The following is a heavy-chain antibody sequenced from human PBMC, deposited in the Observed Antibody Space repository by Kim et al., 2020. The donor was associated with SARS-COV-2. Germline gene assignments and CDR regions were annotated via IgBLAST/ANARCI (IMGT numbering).Heavy chain of an antibody. V-gene: IGHV3-9*01. J-gene: IGHJ6*02. D-gene: IGHD3-10*01. Sequence: GGSLRLSCAASGFTFNDYAMHWVRQAPGKGLEWVSGINWNSGAISYADSVRGRFTISRDNAKNSMYLQMNSLRVEDTALYYCAKDIKRAWFGSYWGYGMDVWGQGTTVTVSS. CDR1: GFTFNDYA. CDR2: INWNSGAI. CDR3: AKDIKRAWFGSYWGYGMDV.